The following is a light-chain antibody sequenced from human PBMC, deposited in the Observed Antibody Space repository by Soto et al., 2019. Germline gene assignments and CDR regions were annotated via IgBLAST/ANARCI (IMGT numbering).Light chain of an antibody. J-gene: IGKJ4*01. V-gene: IGKV1-5*01. CDR1: QNITKF. CDR2: DAS. Sequence: DRGTITFRASQNITKFLAWYQQKPGKAPQILIYDASKLETGVPSRLSGGGSGTEFTLTISSLQPDDFATYYCQQYSTYPFTFGGGTKVDIK. CDR3: QQYSTYPFT.